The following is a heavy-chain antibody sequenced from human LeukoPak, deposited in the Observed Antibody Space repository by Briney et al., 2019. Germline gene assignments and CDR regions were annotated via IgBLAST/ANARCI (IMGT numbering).Heavy chain of an antibody. V-gene: IGHV4-39*01. J-gene: IGHJ4*02. D-gene: IGHD2-21*01. CDR2: IYYSGST. CDR1: GGSISSSSYY. CDR3: ARHNTVATCFDY. Sequence: SETLSLTCTVSGGSISSSSYYWGWIRQPPGKGLERIGSIYYSGSTYYNPSLESRVTISVDTSKNQFSLKLSSVTAADTAVYYCARHNTVATCFDYWGQGTLVTVSS.